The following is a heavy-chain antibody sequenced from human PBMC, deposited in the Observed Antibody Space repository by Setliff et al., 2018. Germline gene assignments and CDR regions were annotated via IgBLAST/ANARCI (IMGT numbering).Heavy chain of an antibody. CDR3: ARDRAARPPNSYYYYMDV. D-gene: IGHD6-6*01. CDR2: IYASGST. Sequence: KPSETLSLTCTVSGGSISSYYWSWIRQPPGKGLEWIGYIYASGSTNYNPSLKSRVTLSVDTSKNQFSLKVSSVAAADTAVYYCARDRAARPPNSYYYYMDVWGKGTTVTVSS. V-gene: IGHV4-4*08. J-gene: IGHJ6*03. CDR1: GGSISSYY.